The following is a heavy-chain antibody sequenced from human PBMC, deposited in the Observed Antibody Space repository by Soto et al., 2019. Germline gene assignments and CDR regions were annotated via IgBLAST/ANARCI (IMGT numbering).Heavy chain of an antibody. CDR3: AREGSYYDILTGLSPSPHDAFAT. J-gene: IGHJ3*02. CDR1: GYTFTGYY. D-gene: IGHD3-9*01. Sequence: ASVKVSCKASGYTFTGYYMHWVRQAPGQGLEWMGWINPNSGGTNYAQKFQGWVTMTRDTSISTAYMELSRLRSDDTAVYYCAREGSYYDILTGLSPSPHDAFATWGQGTMVTVSS. V-gene: IGHV1-2*04. CDR2: INPNSGGT.